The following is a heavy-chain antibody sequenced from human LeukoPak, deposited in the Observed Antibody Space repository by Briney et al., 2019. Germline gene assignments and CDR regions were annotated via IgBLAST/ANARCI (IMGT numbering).Heavy chain of an antibody. J-gene: IGHJ3*02. Sequence: PGGSLTLACAASGFTFDDYVMQWVRQAPGKGLAWVSGISWFSGSIAYADSVKGRFTISSDNAKNSLYLQMNSLRAEDMALYYCAKGPYDSSGYDAFDIWGHGTMVTVSS. CDR1: GFTFDDYV. CDR2: ISWFSGSI. D-gene: IGHD3-22*01. V-gene: IGHV3-9*03. CDR3: AKGPYDSSGYDAFDI.